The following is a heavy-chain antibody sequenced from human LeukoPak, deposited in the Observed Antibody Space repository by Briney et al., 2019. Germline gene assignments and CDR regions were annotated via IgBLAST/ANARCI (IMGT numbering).Heavy chain of an antibody. CDR1: GFTFTSSA. CDR3: ARGSWASGYFVDY. D-gene: IGHD3-3*01. V-gene: IGHV1-58*02. CDR2: IVVGSGNT. J-gene: IGHJ4*02. Sequence: SVKVSCKASGFTFTSSAMQWVRQARGQRLEWIGWIVVGSGNTNYAQKFQERVTITRDMSTSTAYMELSSLRSEDTAVYYCARGSWASGYFVDYWGQGTLVTVSS.